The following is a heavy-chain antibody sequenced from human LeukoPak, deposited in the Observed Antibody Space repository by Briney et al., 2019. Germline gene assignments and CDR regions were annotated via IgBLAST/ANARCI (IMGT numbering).Heavy chain of an antibody. Sequence: GSSVKVSCKASGGTFGSYAISWVRQAPGQGLEWMGGIIPIFGTANYAQKFQGRVTITADESTSTAYMELSSLRSEDTAVYYCARVSGVVVPAAKGLDYYYYGMDVWGQGTTVTVSS. CDR1: GGTFGSYA. CDR2: IIPIFGTA. V-gene: IGHV1-69*01. CDR3: ARVSGVVVPAAKGLDYYYYGMDV. D-gene: IGHD2-2*01. J-gene: IGHJ6*02.